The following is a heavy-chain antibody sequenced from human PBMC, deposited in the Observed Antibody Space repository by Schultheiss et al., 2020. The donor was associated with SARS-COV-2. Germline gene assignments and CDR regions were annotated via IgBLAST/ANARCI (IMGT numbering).Heavy chain of an antibody. CDR3: ARDPSTVTKPYGMDV. V-gene: IGHV4-34*01. CDR1: GGSFSGYY. J-gene: IGHJ6*02. D-gene: IGHD4-17*01. CDR2: INHSGST. Sequence: SETLSLTCAVYGGSFSGYYWSWIRQPPGKGLEWIGEINHSGSTNYNPSLKSRVTISVDTSKNQFSLKLSSVTAADTAVYYCARDPSTVTKPYGMDVWGQGTTVTVSS.